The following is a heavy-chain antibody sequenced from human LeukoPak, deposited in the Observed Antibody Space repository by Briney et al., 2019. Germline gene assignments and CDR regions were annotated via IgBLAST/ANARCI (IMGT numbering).Heavy chain of an antibody. V-gene: IGHV4-39*01. Sequence: SETRSLTGTASAGPISSRSYYWGRIRTPTWKDLDWTESTYYSASTFYSPSLKSRFTISVVPSMHPFSLKLSSVTAADPAVYYCATHLYYYGSGSYHYYYYYYLDVWGKGTTVTVSS. CDR3: ATHLYYYGSGSYHYYYYYYLDV. D-gene: IGHD3-10*01. CDR1: AGPISSRSYY. J-gene: IGHJ6*03. CDR2: TYYSAST.